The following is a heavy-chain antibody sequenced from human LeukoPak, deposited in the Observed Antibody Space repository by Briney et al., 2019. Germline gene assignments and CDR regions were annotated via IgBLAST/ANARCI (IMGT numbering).Heavy chain of an antibody. CDR3: TTSYYYDSSGYYYSYFDY. CDR2: IKSKTDGGTT. J-gene: IGHJ4*02. Sequence: GGSLRPSCAASGFTFSNAWMSWVRQAPGKGLEWVGRIKSKTDGGTTDYAAPVKGRFTISRDDSKNTLYLQMNSLKTEDTAVYYCTTSYYYDSSGYYYSYFDYWGQGTLVTVSS. CDR1: GFTFSNAW. V-gene: IGHV3-15*01. D-gene: IGHD3-22*01.